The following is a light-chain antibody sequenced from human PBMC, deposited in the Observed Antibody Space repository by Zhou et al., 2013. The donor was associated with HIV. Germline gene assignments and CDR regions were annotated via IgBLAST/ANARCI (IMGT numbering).Light chain of an antibody. CDR2: ATS. CDR3: QQTYSTPYT. Sequence: DIQMTQSPSTLSASVGDKVTITCRASQSINYWLAWYQQKPGKAPKLLIFATSRLQSGVPSRFSGGGSGTEFTLTINSLQPEDFATYYCQQTYSTPYTFGQGTKLEIK. J-gene: IGKJ2*01. V-gene: IGKV1-39*01. CDR1: QSINYW.